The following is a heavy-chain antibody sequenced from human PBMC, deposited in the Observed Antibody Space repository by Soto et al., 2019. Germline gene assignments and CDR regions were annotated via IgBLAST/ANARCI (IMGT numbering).Heavy chain of an antibody. Sequence: GSLRLSCASSGFTFSSYAMSWVRQAPGKGLEWVSAISGSGGSTYYADSVKGRFTIPRDNSKNTLYLQMNSLRAEDTAVYYCAKVTLLGAPADYWGQGTLVTVSS. CDR3: AKVTLLGAPADY. V-gene: IGHV3-23*01. J-gene: IGHJ4*02. CDR2: ISGSGGST. CDR1: GFTFSSYA. D-gene: IGHD3-16*01.